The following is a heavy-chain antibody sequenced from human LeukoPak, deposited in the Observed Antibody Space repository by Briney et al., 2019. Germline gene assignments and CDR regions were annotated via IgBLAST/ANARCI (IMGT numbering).Heavy chain of an antibody. CDR2: INPNSGGT. CDR3: ARFYYDSREDAFDI. V-gene: IGHV1-2*02. D-gene: IGHD3-22*01. J-gene: IGHJ3*02. Sequence: GASVKVSCKASGYTFTGYYMHWVRQAPGQGLEWMGWINPNSGGTNYAQKFQGRVTMTRDTSISTAYMELSRLRSDDTAVYYCARFYYDSREDAFDIWGQGTMVTVSS. CDR1: GYTFTGYY.